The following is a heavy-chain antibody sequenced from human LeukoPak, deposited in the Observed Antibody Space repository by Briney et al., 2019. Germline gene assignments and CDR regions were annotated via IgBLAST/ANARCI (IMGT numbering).Heavy chain of an antibody. D-gene: IGHD6-13*01. Sequence: PGRSLRLSCTASGFTFGDYAMSWVRQAPGKGLEWVGFIRSKAYGGTTEYAASVKGRFTISRDDSQSIGYLQMNSLKTEDTAVYCCTRWAAAVDAFDIWGQGTMVTLSS. CDR1: GFTFGDYA. J-gene: IGHJ3*02. V-gene: IGHV3-49*04. CDR3: TRWAAAVDAFDI. CDR2: IRSKAYGGTT.